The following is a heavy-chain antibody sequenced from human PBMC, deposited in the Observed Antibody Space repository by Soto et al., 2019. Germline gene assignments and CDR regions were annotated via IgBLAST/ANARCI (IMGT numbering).Heavy chain of an antibody. CDR2: IYPGDSDS. D-gene: IGHD1-26*01. Sequence: GESLKISCKGSGYTFTSYWIAWVRQMPGKGLEWMGIIYPGDSDSRYSPSFQGQVTISADKSISTAYMALTRLRSDDTAVYYCARDLAKGGGSAGFDYWGQGTLVTVSS. CDR1: GYTFTSYW. V-gene: IGHV5-51*01. J-gene: IGHJ4*02. CDR3: ARDLAKGGGSAGFDY.